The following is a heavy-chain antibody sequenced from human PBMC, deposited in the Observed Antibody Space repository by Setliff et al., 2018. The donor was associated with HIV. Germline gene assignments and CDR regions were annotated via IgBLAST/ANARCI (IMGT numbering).Heavy chain of an antibody. CDR2: INPKSGGT. Sequence: ASVKVSCTASGYTFTDYYMQWVRQAPGQGLEWMGWINPKSGGTNYIQKFQGRVTMTRDTSISTVYMELRRLRSDDTAVYYCTKSRSNSYTSSWAFDYWGQGTLVTVS. J-gene: IGHJ4*02. CDR1: GYTFTDYY. D-gene: IGHD6-13*01. V-gene: IGHV1-2*02. CDR3: TKSRSNSYTSSWAFDY.